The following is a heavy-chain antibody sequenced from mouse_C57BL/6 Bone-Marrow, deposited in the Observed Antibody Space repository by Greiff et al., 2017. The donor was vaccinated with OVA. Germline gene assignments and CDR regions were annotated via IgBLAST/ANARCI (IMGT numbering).Heavy chain of an antibody. V-gene: IGHV1-81*01. D-gene: IGHD2-10*01. CDR1: GYTFTSYG. J-gene: IGHJ2*01. CDR2: IYPRSGNT. CDR3: ATYYGKGYFDY. Sequence: QVQLKESGAELARPGASVKLSCKASGYTFTSYGISWVKQRTGQGLEWIGEIYPRSGNTYYNEKFKGKATLTADKSSSTAYMELRSLTSEDSAVYFCATYYGKGYFDYWGQGTTLTVSS.